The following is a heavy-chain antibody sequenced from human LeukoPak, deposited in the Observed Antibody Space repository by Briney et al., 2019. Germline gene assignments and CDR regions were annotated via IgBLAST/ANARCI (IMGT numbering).Heavy chain of an antibody. CDR3: ARGRSYYGSGSYYYYYMDV. V-gene: IGHV4-34*01. Sequence: SETLSLTCAVYGGSFSGYYWSWIRQPPGKGLEWIGEINHSGSTNYNPSLKSRVTISVDTSKNQLSLKLSSVTAADTAVYYCARGRSYYGSGSYYYYYMDVWGKGTTVTVSS. CDR1: GGSFSGYY. CDR2: INHSGST. J-gene: IGHJ6*03. D-gene: IGHD3-10*01.